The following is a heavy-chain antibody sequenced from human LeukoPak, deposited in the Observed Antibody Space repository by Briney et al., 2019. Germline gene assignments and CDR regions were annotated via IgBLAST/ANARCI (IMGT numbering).Heavy chain of an antibody. CDR3: AREEYYFDY. J-gene: IGHJ4*02. V-gene: IGHV4-59*12. CDR2: IYYSGST. CDR1: GGSISSYY. Sequence: SSETLSLTCTVSGGSISSYYWSWIRQPPGKGLEWIGYIYYSGSTYYNPSLKSRVTISVDTSKNQFSLKLSSVTAADTAVYYCAREEYYFDYWGQGTLVTVSS. D-gene: IGHD3-10*01.